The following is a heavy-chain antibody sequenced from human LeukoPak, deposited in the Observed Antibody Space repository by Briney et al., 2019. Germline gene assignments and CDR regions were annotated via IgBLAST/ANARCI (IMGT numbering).Heavy chain of an antibody. D-gene: IGHD6-13*01. Sequence: PGGSLRLSCAASGFTFNTYSMDWVRQAPGKGLEWVSSISSSTNYIYYADSVKGRFTISRDNAKNSLFLHMNSLRAEDTAVYYCARWIPAAGSDIWGQGTLVIVSS. CDR3: ARWIPAAGSDI. CDR1: GFTFNTYS. J-gene: IGHJ4*02. CDR2: ISSSTNYI. V-gene: IGHV3-21*06.